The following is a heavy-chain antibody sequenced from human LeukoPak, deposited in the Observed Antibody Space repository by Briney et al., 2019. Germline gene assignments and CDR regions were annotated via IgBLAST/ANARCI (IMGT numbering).Heavy chain of an antibody. V-gene: IGHV1-8*01. J-gene: IGHJ6*02. CDR3: AREAGDSSGYYYYYYYGMDV. Sequence: ASVKVSCTASGYTFTMYDINWVRHTTGQGLEWMGSMNPNSGNTGYAQKFQGRVTMSRNTSVSTAYMELSSLRSEDTAVYYCAREAGDSSGYYYYYYYGMDVWGQATTVTVSS. CDR1: GYTFTMYD. CDR2: MNPNSGNT. D-gene: IGHD3-22*01.